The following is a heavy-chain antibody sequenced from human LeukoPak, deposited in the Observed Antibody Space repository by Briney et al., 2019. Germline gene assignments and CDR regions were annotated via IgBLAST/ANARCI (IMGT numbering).Heavy chain of an antibody. Sequence: PSETLSLTCTVSGGSISIYYWSWIRQPAGKGLEWIGRIYTSGSTNYNPSLKSRVTMSVDTSKNQFSLKPSSVTAADTAVYYCARWTTMTRAFDYWGQGTLVTVSS. CDR1: GGSISIYY. V-gene: IGHV4-4*07. CDR2: IYTSGST. D-gene: IGHD4-17*01. J-gene: IGHJ4*02. CDR3: ARWTTMTRAFDY.